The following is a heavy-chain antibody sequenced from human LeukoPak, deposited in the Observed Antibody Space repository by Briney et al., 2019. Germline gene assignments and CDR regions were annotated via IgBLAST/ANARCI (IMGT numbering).Heavy chain of an antibody. J-gene: IGHJ3*02. Sequence: GGSLRLSCAASGFTFGSYGMHWVRQAPGKGLEWVAFIRYDGSNKYYADSVKGRFTISRDNSKNTLYLQMNSLRAEDTAVYYCAKGYISSGWYGYAFDIWGQGTMVTVSS. CDR1: GFTFGSYG. D-gene: IGHD6-19*01. CDR3: AKGYISSGWYGYAFDI. V-gene: IGHV3-30*02. CDR2: IRYDGSNK.